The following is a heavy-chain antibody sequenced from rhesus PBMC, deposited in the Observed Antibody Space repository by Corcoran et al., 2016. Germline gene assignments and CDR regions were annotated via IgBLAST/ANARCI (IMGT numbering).Heavy chain of an antibody. Sequence: QVQLQESGPGLVKPSATLSLTCVVSGGPLSGTYWYWIRQFPGKGLEWIGYITGSSGNTYYNPSLKSRVTISTDTSKNQRSLKLTSVTAADSAVYYCSRNNEFWGQGALVTVSS. CDR1: GGPLSGTY. CDR2: ITGSSGNT. V-gene: IGHV4-165*02. J-gene: IGHJ1*01. CDR3: SRNNEF.